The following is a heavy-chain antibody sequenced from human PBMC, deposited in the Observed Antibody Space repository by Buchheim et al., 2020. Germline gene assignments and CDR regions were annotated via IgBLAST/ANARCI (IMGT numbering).Heavy chain of an antibody. D-gene: IGHD5-18*01. CDR1: GYTFTSYY. CDR3: AREMMVTRQYFYYGMDV. V-gene: IGHV1-46*01. Sequence: QVQLVQSGAEVKKPGASVKVSCKASGYTFTSYYMHWVRQAPGQGLEWMGIINPSGGSTSYAQKFQGRVNMTRDTSTSTVYMELSSLRSEDTAVYYCAREMMVTRQYFYYGMDVWGQGTT. CDR2: INPSGGST. J-gene: IGHJ6*02.